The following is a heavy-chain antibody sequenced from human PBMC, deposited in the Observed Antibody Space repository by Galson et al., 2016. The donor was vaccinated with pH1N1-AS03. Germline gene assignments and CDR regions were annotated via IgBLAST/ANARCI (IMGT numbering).Heavy chain of an antibody. D-gene: IGHD1-26*01. V-gene: IGHV3-30*18. Sequence: SLRLSCAASAFIFSNYGMHWVRQAPGKGLEWVAVISYDGTNKFYADSVKGRFTISRDNSKNTLYLHMNSLRAEDTAVYYCAKDIIIVGASLTGGYFDYWGQGTLVTVSS. CDR2: ISYDGTNK. J-gene: IGHJ4*02. CDR3: AKDIIIVGASLTGGYFDY. CDR1: AFIFSNYG.